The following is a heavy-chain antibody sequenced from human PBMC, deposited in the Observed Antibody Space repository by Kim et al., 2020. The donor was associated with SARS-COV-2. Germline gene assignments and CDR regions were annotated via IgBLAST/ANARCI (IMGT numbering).Heavy chain of an antibody. CDR2: ISGSGGST. V-gene: IGHV3-23*01. CDR1: GFTFSSYA. J-gene: IGHJ6*02. CDR3: AKRGIRSEGDWDYYCGMDA. Sequence: GGSLRLSCAASGFTFSSYAMSWVRQAPGKGLEWVSAISGSGGSTYYADSVKGRFTISRDNSKNTLYLQMNSLRAEDTAVYYCAKRGIRSEGDWDYYCGMDAWGQGATVTVSS. D-gene: IGHD2-15*01.